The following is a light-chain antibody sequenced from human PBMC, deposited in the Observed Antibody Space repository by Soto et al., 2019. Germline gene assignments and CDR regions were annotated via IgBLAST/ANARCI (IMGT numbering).Light chain of an antibody. V-gene: IGLV2-23*02. J-gene: IGLJ1*01. Sequence: QLVLTQPASVSGSPGQSITISCTGTSSDVGSYNLVSWYQHHPGKAPKLMIYEVSERPSGVSNRFSGSKSGNTASLTISGLQAEDEADYYCCSYAGRTTPYVFGTGTKLTVL. CDR2: EVS. CDR3: CSYAGRTTPYV. CDR1: SSDVGSYNL.